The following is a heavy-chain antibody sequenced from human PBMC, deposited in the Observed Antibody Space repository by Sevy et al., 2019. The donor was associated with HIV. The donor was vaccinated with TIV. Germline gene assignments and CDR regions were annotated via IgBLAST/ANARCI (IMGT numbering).Heavy chain of an antibody. J-gene: IGHJ5*01. CDR1: QFAFSDYA. CDR3: AKARMAARSLNPRLLNFDS. Sequence: GGSLRLSCAASQFAFSDYAMTWVRQAPGKGLEWVASIGGSGGSTYYAESVRGRFTISRDNDKHVVYLQMDTLRVADTALYFCAKARMAARSLNPRLLNFDSWGQGTLVTVSS. D-gene: IGHD6-6*01. CDR2: IGGSGGST. V-gene: IGHV3-23*01.